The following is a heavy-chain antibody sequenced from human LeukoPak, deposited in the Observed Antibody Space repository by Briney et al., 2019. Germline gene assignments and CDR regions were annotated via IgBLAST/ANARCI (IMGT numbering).Heavy chain of an antibody. J-gene: IGHJ4*02. CDR2: IRYSGRT. Sequence: SETLSLTCTASDDSISRDFWTWIRQPPGKGLEWIGYIRYSGRTEYNPSLKSRVTISMQTSKNQFSPKLTSVTAADTAIYYCARLPDVSGWPFDYWGQGILVTVSS. D-gene: IGHD6-19*01. V-gene: IGHV4-59*01. CDR1: DDSISRDF. CDR3: ARLPDVSGWPFDY.